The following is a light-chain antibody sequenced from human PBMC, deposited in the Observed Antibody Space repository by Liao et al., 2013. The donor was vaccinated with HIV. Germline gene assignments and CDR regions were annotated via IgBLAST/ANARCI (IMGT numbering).Light chain of an antibody. V-gene: IGLV3-21*01. CDR1: NIRSRG. CDR2: YDQ. Sequence: YVLTQPPSVSVAPGQTAVMTCGGNNIRSRGVHWYQQRPGQAPVLVMYYDQNRPSGIPERFSGSNSGNTATLTISGTQAVDEADYYCQVWDRKTGASFGAGTKVTVL. J-gene: IGLJ1*01. CDR3: QVWDRKTGAS.